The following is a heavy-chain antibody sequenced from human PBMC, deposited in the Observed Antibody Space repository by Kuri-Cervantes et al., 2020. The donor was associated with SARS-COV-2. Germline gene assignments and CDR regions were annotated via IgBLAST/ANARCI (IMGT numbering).Heavy chain of an antibody. CDR2: INHSGST. CDR1: GGSFSGYY. CDR3: ARYDFWGGYCIDY. D-gene: IGHD3-3*01. J-gene: IGHJ4*02. V-gene: IGHV4-34*01. Sequence: SETLSLTCAVYGGSFSGYYWSWIRQPPGKGLEWIGEINHSGSTNYNPSLKSRVTISVDTSKNQFSLKLSSVAAADTAVYYCARYDFWGGYCIDYWGQGTLVTVSS.